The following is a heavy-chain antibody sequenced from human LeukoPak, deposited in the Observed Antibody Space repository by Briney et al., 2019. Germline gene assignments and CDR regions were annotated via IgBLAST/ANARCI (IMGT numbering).Heavy chain of an antibody. J-gene: IGHJ4*02. V-gene: IGHV3-21*01. CDR1: GFTFSSYS. Sequence: GGSLRLSCAASGFTFSSYSMNWVRQAPGKGLEWVSSISSSSSYIYYADSVKGRFIISRDNAKNSLYLQMNSLRAEDTAVYYCARVRGSYPYYFDYWGQGTPVTVSS. CDR3: ARVRGSYPYYFDY. D-gene: IGHD1-26*01. CDR2: ISSSSSYI.